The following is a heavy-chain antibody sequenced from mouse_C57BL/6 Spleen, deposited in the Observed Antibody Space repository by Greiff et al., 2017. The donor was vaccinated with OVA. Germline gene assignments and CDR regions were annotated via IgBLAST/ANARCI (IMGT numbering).Heavy chain of an antibody. CDR1: GYTFTSYW. V-gene: IGHV1-52*01. CDR2: IDPSDSET. J-gene: IGHJ4*01. D-gene: IGHD1-1*01. Sequence: VQLQQPGAELVRPGSSVKLSCKASGYTFTSYWMHWVKQRPIQGLEWIGNIDPSDSETHYNQKFKDKATLTVDKSSSTAYMQLSSLTSEDSAVYYCARGGSSLYAMDYWGQGTSVTVSS. CDR3: ARGGSSLYAMDY.